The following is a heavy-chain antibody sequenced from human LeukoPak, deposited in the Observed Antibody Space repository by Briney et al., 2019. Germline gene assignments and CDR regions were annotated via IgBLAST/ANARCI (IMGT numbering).Heavy chain of an antibody. CDR1: GFTFGNFW. Sequence: GESLRLSCAASGFTFGNFWMSWVRQAPGRGLQWVASMKGDGSHIYYVDSVKGRFTISRDNARNSLYLQMNSLRAEDTAVYYCARLFGGVTTFDYWGQGALVTVSS. CDR3: ARLFGGVTTFDY. V-gene: IGHV3-7*01. D-gene: IGHD2-8*02. CDR2: MKGDGSHI. J-gene: IGHJ4*02.